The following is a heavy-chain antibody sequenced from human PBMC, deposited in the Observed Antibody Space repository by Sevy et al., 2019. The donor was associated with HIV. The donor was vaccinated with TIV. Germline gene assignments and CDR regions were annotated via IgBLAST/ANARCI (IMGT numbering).Heavy chain of an antibody. J-gene: IGHJ6*02. CDR3: ARRPDLGVVILTGVLDV. CDR1: GFSFSSYA. D-gene: IGHD3-3*01. CDR2: ISGSGGST. Sequence: GGSLRLSCAASGFSFSSYAMSCVRQTPGKGLQWVSVISGSGGSTYYADSVKGRFTIFRDNSRNTVYLQMNSLRAEDTAVYYCARRPDLGVVILTGVLDVWGQGTTVTVSS. V-gene: IGHV3-23*01.